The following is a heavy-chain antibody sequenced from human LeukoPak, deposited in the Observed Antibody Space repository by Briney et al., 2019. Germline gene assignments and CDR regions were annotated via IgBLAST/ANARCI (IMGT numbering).Heavy chain of an antibody. D-gene: IGHD5-12*01. J-gene: IGHJ4*02. CDR3: ARDREGGYDY. CDR2: IYIDGTT. Sequence: GGSLRLSCAASGFIVSHNYMTWVRQAPGKGLEWISVIYIDGTTYYADSVKGRFTISRDISKNTLYLQMSSLRGEDTAVYYCARDREGGYDYWGQGTLVTVSS. V-gene: IGHV3-53*01. CDR1: GFIVSHNY.